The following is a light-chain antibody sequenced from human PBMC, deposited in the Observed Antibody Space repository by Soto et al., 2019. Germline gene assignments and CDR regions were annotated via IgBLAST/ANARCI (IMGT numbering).Light chain of an antibody. Sequence: QSALTQPASVSGSPGQSITISCTGTSSDVGDYNYVSWYQQHPGKAPKVMIYEVSNRPSGVSNRFSGSKSGNTASLTISGLQAEDEADYYCSSYTSSRTHVFGTGTKVTVL. CDR1: SSDVGDYNY. CDR3: SSYTSSRTHV. CDR2: EVS. J-gene: IGLJ1*01. V-gene: IGLV2-14*01.